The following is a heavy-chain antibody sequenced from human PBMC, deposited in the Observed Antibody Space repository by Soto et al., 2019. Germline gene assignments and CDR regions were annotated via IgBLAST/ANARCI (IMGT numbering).Heavy chain of an antibody. Sequence: ASVKVSCKASGYSFSTHSMHWVRQAPGQGLEWMGWINGGNGNTKYSQKFRDRVTITRDASASTGYMELSSLRSEDTAVYYCARGKGMEENYYYYGMDVWGQGTTVTVSS. D-gene: IGHD1-1*01. V-gene: IGHV1-3*01. J-gene: IGHJ6*02. CDR3: ARGKGMEENYYYYGMDV. CDR2: INGGNGNT. CDR1: GYSFSTHS.